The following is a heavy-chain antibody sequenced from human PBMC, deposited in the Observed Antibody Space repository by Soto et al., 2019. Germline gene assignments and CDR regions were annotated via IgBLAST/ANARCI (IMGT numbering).Heavy chain of an antibody. CDR1: GYTFTSYG. V-gene: IGHV1-18*01. CDR3: ARPNPGIAAAGILHYHYYGLDV. CDR2: ISAYNGNT. J-gene: IGHJ6*02. D-gene: IGHD6-13*01. Sequence: ASVKVSCKASGYTFTSYGISWVRQAPGQGLEWMGWISAYNGNTNYAQKLQGRVTMTTDTSTSTAYMELRSLRSDDTAVYYCARPNPGIAAAGILHYHYYGLDVWGQGTTVTVSS.